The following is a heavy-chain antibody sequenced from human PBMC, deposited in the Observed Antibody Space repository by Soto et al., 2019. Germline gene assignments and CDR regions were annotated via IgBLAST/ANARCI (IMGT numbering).Heavy chain of an antibody. V-gene: IGHV4-4*07. CDR3: VRDVESPGISGSWGAFDI. CDR2: IYSSGNT. Sequence: PSEALSLTSTVSGGSIRNYFWTWIRQPAGKGLEWIGRIYSSGNTVYNASLKSRVTMSIDMSKNQFSLKLSSMTAADTAVYYCVRDVESPGISGSWGAFDIWGQGTVVTVSS. D-gene: IGHD1-20*01. CDR1: GGSIRNYF. J-gene: IGHJ3*02.